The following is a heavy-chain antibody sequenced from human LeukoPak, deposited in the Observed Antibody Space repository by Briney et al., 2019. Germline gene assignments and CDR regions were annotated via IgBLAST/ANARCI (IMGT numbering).Heavy chain of an antibody. V-gene: IGHV4-39*07. Sequence: SETLSLTCSVSGGSISSSSYYWGWIRQPPGKGLEWIGSIYYSGSTNYNPSLKSRVTISVDTSKNQFSLKLSSVTAADTAVYYCASLRPLRNYYDSSGYYARPNDYWGQGTLVTVSS. CDR1: GGSISSSSYY. D-gene: IGHD3-22*01. J-gene: IGHJ4*02. CDR2: IYYSGST. CDR3: ASLRPLRNYYDSSGYYARPNDY.